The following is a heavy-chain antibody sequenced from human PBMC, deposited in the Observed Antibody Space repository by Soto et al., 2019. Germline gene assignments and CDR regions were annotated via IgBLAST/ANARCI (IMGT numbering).Heavy chain of an antibody. CDR3: ARDRVYDILTGYGHYYGMDV. V-gene: IGHV1-18*01. CDR1: GYTFTSYG. CDR2: ISAYNGNT. J-gene: IGHJ6*02. D-gene: IGHD3-9*01. Sequence: GASVKVSCKASGYTFTSYGISWVRQAPGQGLEWMGWISAYNGNTNYAQKLQGRVTMTTDTSTSTAYMELRSLRSDDTAVYYCARDRVYDILTGYGHYYGMDVWGQGTTVTVSS.